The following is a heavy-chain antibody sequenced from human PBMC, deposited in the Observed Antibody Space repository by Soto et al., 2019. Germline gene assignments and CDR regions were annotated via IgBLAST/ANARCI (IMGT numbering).Heavy chain of an antibody. CDR2: IYYSGST. Sequence: QVQLQESGPGLVKPSETLSLTCTVSGGSISSYFWSWIRQPPGKGLEWIGYIYYSGSTNYNPSLKSPVHISVDTSKHQFSLKLSSVPPADTAVYYCASETTATDAFDIWGQGTMVTVSS. J-gene: IGHJ3*02. CDR1: GGSISSYF. V-gene: IGHV4-59*01. CDR3: ASETTATDAFDI.